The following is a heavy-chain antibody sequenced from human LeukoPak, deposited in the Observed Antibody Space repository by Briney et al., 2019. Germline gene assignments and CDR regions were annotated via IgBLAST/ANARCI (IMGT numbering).Heavy chain of an antibody. CDR2: ISTSGSTI. J-gene: IGHJ6*02. CDR1: GFTFSSYE. CDR3: ASNSGSYAGYGMDV. Sequence: GGSLRLSCAASGFTFSSYEMNWVRQAPGQGLEWVSYISTSGSTIQYADSVKGRFTISRDNAKNSLSLQMKSVRAEDTAVYYCASNSGSYAGYGMDVWGQGTTVTVSS. D-gene: IGHD3-16*01. V-gene: IGHV3-48*03.